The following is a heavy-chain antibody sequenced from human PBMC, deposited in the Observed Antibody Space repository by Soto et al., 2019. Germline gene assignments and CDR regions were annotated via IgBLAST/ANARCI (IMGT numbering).Heavy chain of an antibody. V-gene: IGHV3-23*01. CDR3: ARGSHGDHDY. CDR1: GFSFSSYA. CDR2: ISGDTTAT. D-gene: IGHD3-10*01. J-gene: IGHJ4*02. Sequence: EVQLLESGGGLVQPGGSLRLSCAASGFSFSSYAMSWVRQAQGKGLDWVSAISGDTTATYYADSLEGRFTISRDNSKNTLFLQMNNLRAEDTAVYYCARGSHGDHDYWGQGTLVTVSS.